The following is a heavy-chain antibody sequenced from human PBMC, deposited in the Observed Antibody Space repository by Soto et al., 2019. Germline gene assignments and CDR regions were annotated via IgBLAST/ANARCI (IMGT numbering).Heavy chain of an antibody. V-gene: IGHV1-24*01. CDR3: ATVVPYYGSGSAPMVPYYYGMDV. J-gene: IGHJ6*02. CDR2: FDPEDGET. Sequence: ASVKVSCKASGYTFTSYGITWVRQAPGQGLEWMGVFDPEDGETIYAQKFQGRVTMTEDTSTDTAYMELSSLRSEDTAVYYCATVVPYYGSGSAPMVPYYYGMDVWGQGTTVTVS. CDR1: GYTFTSYG. D-gene: IGHD3-10*01.